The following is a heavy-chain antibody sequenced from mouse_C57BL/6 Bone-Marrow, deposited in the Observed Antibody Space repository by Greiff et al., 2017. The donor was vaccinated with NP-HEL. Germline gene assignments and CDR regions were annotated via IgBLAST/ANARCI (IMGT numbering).Heavy chain of an antibody. D-gene: IGHD1-2*01. CDR1: GYTFTSYW. V-gene: IGHV1-64*01. Sequence: QVQLQQPGAELVKPGASVKLSCKASGYTFTSYWMHWVKQRPGQGLEWIGMIHPNSGSTNYNEKFKSKATLTVDKSSSTAYMQLSSLTSEDSAVYYCARPPLLRYFDCWGQGTTLTVSS. J-gene: IGHJ2*01. CDR3: ARPPLLRYFDC. CDR2: IHPNSGST.